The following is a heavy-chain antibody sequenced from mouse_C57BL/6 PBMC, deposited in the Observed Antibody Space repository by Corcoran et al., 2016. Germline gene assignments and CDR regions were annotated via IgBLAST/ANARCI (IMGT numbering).Heavy chain of an antibody. CDR3: ARMITTGGIAMDY. J-gene: IGHJ4*01. CDR2: INTYSGVP. D-gene: IGHD2-4*01. V-gene: IGHV9-3*01. Sequence: QIQLVQSGPELKNPGETVKISCKASGYTFTTYGMSWVKQAPGKGLKWMGWINTYSGVPTYADDFKGRFAFSLETSASTAYLQINNLKNEDTATYFGARMITTGGIAMDYWGQGTSVIVSS. CDR1: GYTFTTYG.